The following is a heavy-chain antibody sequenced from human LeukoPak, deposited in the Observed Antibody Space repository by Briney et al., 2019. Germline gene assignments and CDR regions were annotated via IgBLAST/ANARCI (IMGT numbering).Heavy chain of an antibody. V-gene: IGHV1-2*06. J-gene: IGHJ6*02. D-gene: IGHD2-15*01. CDR1: GYTFTGYH. CDR2: INPSSGGT. Sequence: ASVKVSCTASGYTFTGYHMHWVRQAPGQGLEWMGRINPSSGGTNYAQKFQGRVTMTRDTSISTAYMEMSRLRSDDTAVYYCARDHGVVVAATQDYYYYYGMDVWGQGTTVTVSS. CDR3: ARDHGVVVAATQDYYYYYGMDV.